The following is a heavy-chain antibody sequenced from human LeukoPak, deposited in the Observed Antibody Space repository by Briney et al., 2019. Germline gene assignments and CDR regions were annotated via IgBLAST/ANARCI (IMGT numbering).Heavy chain of an antibody. CDR3: ARDPGYDSSGYYYD. V-gene: IGHV1-2*02. CDR1: GYTFTGYY. J-gene: IGHJ4*02. D-gene: IGHD3-22*01. CDR2: TNPNSGGT. Sequence: ASVKVSCKASGYTFTGYYMHWVRQAPGQGLEWMGWTNPNSGGTNYAQKFQGRVTMTRDTSISTAYMELSRLRSDDTAVYYCARDPGYDSSGYYYDWGQGTLVTVSS.